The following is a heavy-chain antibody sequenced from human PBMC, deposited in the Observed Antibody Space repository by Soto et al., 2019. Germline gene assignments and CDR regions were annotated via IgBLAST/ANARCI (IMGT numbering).Heavy chain of an antibody. CDR3: ARAIRGYGSYGGY. CDR1: GFTFSDYY. CDR2: LTSSGHAT. V-gene: IGHV3-11*04. Sequence: QVQLVESGGDLVKPGGSLRLSCAASGFTFSDYYMSWIRQNAGKGLEWVSYLTSSGHATVYADSVRGRFTISRDNHNKSMNIQINSLRVEYTGVYYCARAIRGYGSYGGYLGQGTLVTVSS. J-gene: IGHJ4*02. D-gene: IGHD5-12*01.